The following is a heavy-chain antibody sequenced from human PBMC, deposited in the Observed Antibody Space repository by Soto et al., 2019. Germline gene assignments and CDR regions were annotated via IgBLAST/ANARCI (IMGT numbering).Heavy chain of an antibody. D-gene: IGHD3-3*01. Sequence: LETLSLTCAVYGLSFSCYCLSWIRQPPGKGLEWIGEINHSGSTNYNPSLKSRVTISVDTSKNQFSLKLSSVTAADTAVYYCARGGDYDFWSGYRYYYYGMDVWGQGTKVTVSS. J-gene: IGHJ6*02. CDR2: INHSGST. CDR3: ARGGDYDFWSGYRYYYYGMDV. CDR1: GLSFSCYC. V-gene: IGHV4-34*01.